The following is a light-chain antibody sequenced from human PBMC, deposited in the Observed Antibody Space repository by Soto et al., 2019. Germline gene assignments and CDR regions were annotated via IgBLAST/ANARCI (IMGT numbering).Light chain of an antibody. V-gene: IGLV2-14*01. CDR1: MRDVGAYNL. Sequence: QSVLPQPASVSGSAGQSITISCSGTMRDVGAYNLVSWYQQHPGTAPKLIIYEVRNRPSGISSRFSGSRSGNTASLTISGLQYEDEGDYYCSAYTARSTLVFGGGTKVTVL. CDR3: SAYTARSTLV. CDR2: EVR. J-gene: IGLJ3*02.